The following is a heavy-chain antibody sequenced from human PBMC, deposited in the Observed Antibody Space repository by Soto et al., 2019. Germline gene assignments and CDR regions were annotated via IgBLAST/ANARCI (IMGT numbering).Heavy chain of an antibody. D-gene: IGHD3-9*01. Sequence: TLSLTCTVSGGPIGRGGFYWSWIRQHPGKGLEWIGYIYYSGGTYYNPSLKSRVTISVDTSKNQFSLKLSSVTAADTAVYYCARTIRYFDWLHPAPHYYFDYWGQGTLVTVSS. J-gene: IGHJ4*02. CDR2: IYYSGGT. CDR3: ARTIRYFDWLHPAPHYYFDY. V-gene: IGHV4-31*03. CDR1: GGPIGRGGFY.